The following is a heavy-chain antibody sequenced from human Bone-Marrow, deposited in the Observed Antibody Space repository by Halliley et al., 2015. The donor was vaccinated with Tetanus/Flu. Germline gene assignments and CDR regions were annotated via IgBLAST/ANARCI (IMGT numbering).Heavy chain of an antibody. V-gene: IGHV3-30*19. CDR1: GFSFSASA. D-gene: IGHD5-12*01. J-gene: IGHJ4*01. CDR2: IWYNGSKK. CDR3: ARGNGYTEGGTYYFDQ. Sequence: SLRLSCAASGFSFSASAMHWVRQAPGKGLEWVAVIWYNGSKKYHADSVKGRFSVSRDNPKNTLYLEMISLRVEDTAMYYCARGNGYTEGGTYYFDQWGQGTLVTVSS.